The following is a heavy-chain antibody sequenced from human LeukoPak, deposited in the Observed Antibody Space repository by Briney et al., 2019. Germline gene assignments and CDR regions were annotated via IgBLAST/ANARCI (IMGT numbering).Heavy chain of an antibody. D-gene: IGHD6-19*01. CDR2: IHPNTGST. CDR3: ARHPVAVAGNFDY. J-gene: IGHJ4*02. CDR1: GYTFTGHY. Sequence: ASVKVSCKASGYTFTGHYMHWVRQAPGQGLEWMGWIHPNTGSTNYAQKFKGRVTMTRDTSISTAYMELSRLRSDDTAVFYCARHPVAVAGNFDYWGQGTLVTVSS. V-gene: IGHV1-2*02.